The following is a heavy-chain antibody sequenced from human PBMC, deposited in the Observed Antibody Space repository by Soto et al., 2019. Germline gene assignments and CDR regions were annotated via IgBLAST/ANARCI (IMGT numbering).Heavy chain of an antibody. CDR1: GFTFTMSA. V-gene: IGHV3-30-3*01. CDR3: ARPGGDY. Sequence: QVQLVESGGGVVQPGGSLRLSCAASGFTFTMSAMHWVRQVSGKGLEWLAIISFDGSNKYYADSVKGRFTISRDNSKNTVYLHLDSLRIDDTPIYYCARPGGDYWGQGARVTVSS. J-gene: IGHJ4*02. CDR2: ISFDGSNK.